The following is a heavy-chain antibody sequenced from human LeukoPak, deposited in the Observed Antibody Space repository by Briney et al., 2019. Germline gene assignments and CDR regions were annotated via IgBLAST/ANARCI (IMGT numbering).Heavy chain of an antibody. CDR1: GGSFSGYY. CDR2: IYYSGST. V-gene: IGHV4-59*08. D-gene: IGHD3-10*01. Sequence: SETLSLTCAVYGGSFSGYYWSWIRQPPGKGLEWIGYIYYSGSTNYNPSLKSRVTISVDTSKNQFSLKLSSVTAADTAVYYCARQFRGFDYWGQGTLVTVSS. CDR3: ARQFRGFDY. J-gene: IGHJ4*02.